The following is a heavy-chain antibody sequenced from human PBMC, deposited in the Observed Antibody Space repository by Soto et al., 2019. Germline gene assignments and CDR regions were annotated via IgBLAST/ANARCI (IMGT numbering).Heavy chain of an antibody. CDR1: GFTFSNYA. CDR3: AKDQGSSWYEIDS. J-gene: IGHJ4*02. D-gene: IGHD6-13*01. CDR2: ISGSGGST. V-gene: IGHV3-23*01. Sequence: EVQLLESGGGLVQPGGSLRLSCAASGFTFSNYAVTWVRQAPGKGLEWVSTISGSGGSTYYADSVKGPFTISRDNSKNTLYLQMNSRRAEDTAVYYCAKDQGSSWYEIDSWGQGTLVTVSS.